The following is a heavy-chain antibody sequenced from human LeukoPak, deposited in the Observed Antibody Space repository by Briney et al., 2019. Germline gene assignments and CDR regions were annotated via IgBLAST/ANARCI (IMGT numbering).Heavy chain of an antibody. CDR3: ARRGISQGYYMDV. D-gene: IGHD6-13*01. CDR1: GGSISSGDHY. CDR2: IYYSGTT. J-gene: IGHJ6*03. Sequence: SETLSLTCIVSGGSISSGDHYWGWIRQPPGKGLEWIGNIYYSGTTYYNPSLKSRVTISVDTSKSQFSLKLSSVTAADTAVFYCARRGISQGYYMDVWGKGTTVTISS. V-gene: IGHV4-39*01.